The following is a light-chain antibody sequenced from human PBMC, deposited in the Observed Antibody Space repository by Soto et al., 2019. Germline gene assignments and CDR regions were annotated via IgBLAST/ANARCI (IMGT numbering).Light chain of an antibody. Sequence: DIQMTQSPSSLSASVGDRVTITCRASQSISSYLNWYQQKPGKAPKLLIYAASSLQSGVPSRFSGSGSGTDFTLTISSLQSEDFATYYCQQYYNYPPITFGQGTRLEIK. J-gene: IGKJ5*01. V-gene: IGKV1-39*01. CDR1: QSISSY. CDR3: QQYYNYPPIT. CDR2: AAS.